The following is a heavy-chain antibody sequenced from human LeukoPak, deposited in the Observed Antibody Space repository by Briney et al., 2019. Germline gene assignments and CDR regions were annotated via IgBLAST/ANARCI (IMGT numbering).Heavy chain of an antibody. D-gene: IGHD3-22*01. Sequence: PSATLSLTCTVSGGSISTFYWSWLRQPPGKQLEWIGYVYYSGSTNYNPSFKTRVTISVDTSKNQFSLKLSSVTPADTAVYYCARVDYDSSGYFDYWGQGTLVTVSS. J-gene: IGHJ4*02. V-gene: IGHV4-59*01. CDR3: ARVDYDSSGYFDY. CDR2: VYYSGST. CDR1: GGSISTFY.